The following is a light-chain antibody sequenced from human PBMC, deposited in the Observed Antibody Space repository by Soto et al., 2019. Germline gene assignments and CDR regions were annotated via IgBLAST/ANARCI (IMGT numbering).Light chain of an antibody. CDR1: QSISTW. CDR2: KAS. Sequence: DIQMTQSPSTLSAYVGDRVTITCRASQSISTWLAWYQQKPGKAPKLLIYKASSLESGVPSRFSGSGSGTEFSLTISSLLPDDIATYYCQQYNSDSETFGQGTKVEIK. J-gene: IGKJ1*01. V-gene: IGKV1-5*03. CDR3: QQYNSDSET.